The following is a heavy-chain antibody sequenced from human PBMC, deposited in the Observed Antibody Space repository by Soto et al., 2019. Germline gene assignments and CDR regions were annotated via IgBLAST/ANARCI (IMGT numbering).Heavy chain of an antibody. V-gene: IGHV1-69*13. Sequence: EASVKVSCKASGGTFSSYAISWVRQDPGQGLEWMGGIIPIFGTANYAQKFQGRVTITADESTSTAYMELSSLRSEDTAVYYCAREREASDEQQLAYFDYWGQGTLVTVSS. D-gene: IGHD6-13*01. CDR1: GGTFSSYA. CDR2: IIPIFGTA. J-gene: IGHJ4*02. CDR3: AREREASDEQQLAYFDY.